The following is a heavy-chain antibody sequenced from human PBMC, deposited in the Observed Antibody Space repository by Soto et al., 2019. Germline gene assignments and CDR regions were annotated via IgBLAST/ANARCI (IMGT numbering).Heavy chain of an antibody. Sequence: ASVKVSCKASGYTFTGYYMHWVRQAPGQGLEWMGWINPNSGGTNYAQKFQGRVTMTRDTSISTAYMELSRLRSDDTAVYYCARVQPGYYYYYGMDVWGQGTTVTVS. CDR3: ARVQPGYYYYYGMDV. V-gene: IGHV1-2*02. CDR2: INPNSGGT. J-gene: IGHJ6*02. CDR1: GYTFTGYY.